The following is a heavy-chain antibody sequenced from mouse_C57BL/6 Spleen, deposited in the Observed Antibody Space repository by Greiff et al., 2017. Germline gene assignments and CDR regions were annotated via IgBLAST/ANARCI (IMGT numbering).Heavy chain of an antibody. CDR2: INPGSGGT. D-gene: IGHD2-3*01. Sequence: VQLQQSGAELVRPGTSVKVSCKASGYAFTTYLIEWVKQRPGQGLEWIGVINPGSGGTNYNEKFKGKATLTADKSSSTDYMQLSSLTSEDSAVYFCARDGPYAFDYWGQGTSVTVSS. J-gene: IGHJ4*01. V-gene: IGHV1-54*01. CDR3: ARDGPYAFDY. CDR1: GYAFTTYL.